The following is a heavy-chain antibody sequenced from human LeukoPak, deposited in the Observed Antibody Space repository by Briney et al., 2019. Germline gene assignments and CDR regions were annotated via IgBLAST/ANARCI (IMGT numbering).Heavy chain of an antibody. D-gene: IGHD6-13*01. Sequence: ASVKVSCKASGYTFTGYYMHWVRQAPGQGLEWMGWINPNSGGTNYAQKFHGRVTMTRDTSISTAYMELSRLRSDDTAVYYCARVAPIAAAGSRWFDPWGQGTLVTVSS. CDR2: INPNSGGT. CDR1: GYTFTGYY. V-gene: IGHV1-2*02. J-gene: IGHJ5*02. CDR3: ARVAPIAAAGSRWFDP.